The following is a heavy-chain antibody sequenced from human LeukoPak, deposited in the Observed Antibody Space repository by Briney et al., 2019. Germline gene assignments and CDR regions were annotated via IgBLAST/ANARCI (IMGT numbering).Heavy chain of an antibody. V-gene: IGHV4-39*01. D-gene: IGHD4-17*01. CDR1: GGSISNDNHY. CDR2: IYYSGTT. Sequence: SETLSFTCTVSGGSISNDNHYWGWIRQSPGKGLEWIGSIYYSGTTYYNPSLKSRVTISVDTSKNQFSLKLSSVTAADTAVYYCARRRQDGAYFDYWGQGTLVTVSS. CDR3: ARRRQDGAYFDY. J-gene: IGHJ4*02.